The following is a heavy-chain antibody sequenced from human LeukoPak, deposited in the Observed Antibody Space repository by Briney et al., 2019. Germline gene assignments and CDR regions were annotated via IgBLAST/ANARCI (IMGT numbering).Heavy chain of an antibody. V-gene: IGHV1-69*10. J-gene: IGHJ4*02. Sequence: ASVRVSCTASGGTFSIYAISWVRQAPGQGGEWMGGIIPIFGIANYAQKFQGRVTITADKSTSTAYMELSSLRSEDTAVYYCARDSGSYSTYYFDYWGQGTLVTVSS. CDR1: GGTFSIYA. CDR3: ARDSGSYSTYYFDY. D-gene: IGHD1-26*01. CDR2: IIPIFGIA.